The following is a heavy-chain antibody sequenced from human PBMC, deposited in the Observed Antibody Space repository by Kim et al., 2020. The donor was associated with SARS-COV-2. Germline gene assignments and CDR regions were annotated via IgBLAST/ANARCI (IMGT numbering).Heavy chain of an antibody. CDR3: AKDDITGTIARGPGAFDI. D-gene: IGHD1-7*01. CDR1: GFTFGDYA. V-gene: IGHV3-9*01. J-gene: IGHJ3*02. CDR2: ISWNSGSI. Sequence: GGSLRLSCAASGFTFGDYAMHWVRQAPGKGLEWVSGISWNSGSIGYADSVKGRFTISRDNAKNSLYLQMNSLRAEDTALYYCAKDDITGTIARGPGAFDIWGQGTMVTVSS.